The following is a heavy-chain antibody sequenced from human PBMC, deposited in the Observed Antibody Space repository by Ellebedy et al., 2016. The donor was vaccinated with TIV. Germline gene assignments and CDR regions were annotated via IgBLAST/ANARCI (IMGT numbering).Heavy chain of an antibody. V-gene: IGHV3-23*01. CDR1: GFTFIRYA. D-gene: IGHD6-19*01. J-gene: IGHJ4*02. Sequence: GESLKISXAASGFTFIRYAMSWVRQAPGKGPEWVSAISGTGGSTYYADSVRGRFTISRDNSKNTLYLQMNGLRAEDTAVYYCAKEDGGWRPFDYWGQGTLVTVSS. CDR2: ISGTGGST. CDR3: AKEDGGWRPFDY.